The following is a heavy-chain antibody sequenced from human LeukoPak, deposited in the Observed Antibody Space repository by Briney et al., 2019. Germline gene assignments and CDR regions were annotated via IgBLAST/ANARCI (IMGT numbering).Heavy chain of an antibody. CDR3: AKGDQRITIFGVSDY. Sequence: PGGSLRLSCAASGFTFSSYGMHWVRQAPGKGLEWVAVISYDGSNKYYADSVKGRFTISRDNSKNTLYLQMNSLRAEDTAVYYCAKGDQRITIFGVSDYWGQGTLVTVSS. CDR1: GFTFSSYG. V-gene: IGHV3-30*18. J-gene: IGHJ4*02. D-gene: IGHD3-3*01. CDR2: ISYDGSNK.